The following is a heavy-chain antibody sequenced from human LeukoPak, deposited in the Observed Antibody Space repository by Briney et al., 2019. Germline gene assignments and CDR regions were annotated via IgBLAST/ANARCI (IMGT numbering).Heavy chain of an antibody. D-gene: IGHD3-22*01. CDR3: ASDRYYYDTSGYLFDY. V-gene: IGHV3-7*01. CDR2: IKQDGSEK. J-gene: IGHJ4*02. Sequence: PGGSLRLSCAASGFTFSSYWMSWVRQAPGKGLEWVANIKQDGSEKYYVDSVKGRFTISRDNAKNSLYLQMNSLRAEDTAVYYCASDRYYYDTSGYLFDYWGQGTLVTVSS. CDR1: GFTFSSYW.